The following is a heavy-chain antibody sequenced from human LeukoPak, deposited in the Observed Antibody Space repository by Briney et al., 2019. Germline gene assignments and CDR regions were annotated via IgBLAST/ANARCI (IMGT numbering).Heavy chain of an antibody. CDR2: IIPIFGTA. CDR3: ARGGRLRFLEWSLTPNWFDP. J-gene: IGHJ5*02. D-gene: IGHD3-3*01. CDR1: GRTFISYA. V-gene: IGHV1-69*13. Sequence: ASVKVSCKASGRTFISYAISWVRQAPGQGLEWMGGIIPIFGTANYAQKFQGRVTITADESTSTAYMELSSLRSEDTAVYYCARGGRLRFLEWSLTPNWFDPWGQGTLVTVSS.